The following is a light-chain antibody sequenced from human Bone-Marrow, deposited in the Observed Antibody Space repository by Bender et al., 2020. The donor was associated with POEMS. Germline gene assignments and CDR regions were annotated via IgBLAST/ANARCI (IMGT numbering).Light chain of an antibody. CDR2: GKN. V-gene: IGLV3-19*01. J-gene: IGLJ3*02. Sequence: SSEVTQDPAVSVALGQTVTITCQGDSLRSNYASWYQQKPGQAPVLVIYGKNKRPSGIPDRFSGSIDSSSNSASLTISGLQTDDEADYFCQSYDGKNVLFGGGTKLTVL. CDR1: SLRSNY. CDR3: QSYDGKNVL.